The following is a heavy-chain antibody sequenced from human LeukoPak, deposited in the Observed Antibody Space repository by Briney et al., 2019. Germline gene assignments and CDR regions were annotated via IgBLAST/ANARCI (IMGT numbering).Heavy chain of an antibody. Sequence: SVKVSCKASGGTFSSYAISWVRQAPGQGLEGMGGIIPIFCTANYAQKFQGRVTITADESTSTAYMELSSLRSEDTAVYYCATRPGMGFDYWGQGTLVTVSS. CDR1: GGTFSSYA. V-gene: IGHV1-69*13. J-gene: IGHJ4*02. CDR3: ATRPGMGFDY. CDR2: IIPIFCTA. D-gene: IGHD3-10*01.